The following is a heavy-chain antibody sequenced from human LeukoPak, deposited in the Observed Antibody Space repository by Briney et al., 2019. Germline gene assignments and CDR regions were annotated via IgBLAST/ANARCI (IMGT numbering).Heavy chain of an antibody. V-gene: IGHV5-51*01. J-gene: IGHJ4*02. Sequence: GESLNIYCQASGYNFPIYWIGWVREMPGQGREWMGVVYPDDSDTRYSASLQGQVPISPHESTRTAYEQWSSLRASDTAMYCCARSNEYIFDHLVQGAQATVCS. CDR1: GYNFPIYW. CDR2: VYPDDSDT. CDR3: ARSNEYIFDH. D-gene: IGHD2/OR15-2a*01.